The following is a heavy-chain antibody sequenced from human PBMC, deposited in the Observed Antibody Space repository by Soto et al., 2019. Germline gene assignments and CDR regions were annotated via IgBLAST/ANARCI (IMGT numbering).Heavy chain of an antibody. Sequence: PGESLKISCKGSGYSFTSYWIGWVRQMPGKGLEWMGIIYPGDSDTRYSPSFQGQVTISADKSISTAYLQWSSLKASDTAMYYCARMTDYGGNRDAFDIWGQGTMVTVSS. V-gene: IGHV5-51*01. D-gene: IGHD4-17*01. CDR1: GYSFTSYW. CDR3: ARMTDYGGNRDAFDI. CDR2: IYPGDSDT. J-gene: IGHJ3*02.